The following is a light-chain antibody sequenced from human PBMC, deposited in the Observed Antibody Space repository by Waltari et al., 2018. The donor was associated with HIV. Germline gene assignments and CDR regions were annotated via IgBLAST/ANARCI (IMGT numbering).Light chain of an antibody. CDR2: SIN. V-gene: IGLV1-47*03. CDR3: AAWDDSLSGYV. Sequence: QSVLTQPPSASGTPGQRVTISCSGSSANIGSSYVYWYQQVPGTAPKLLIYSINHRPSGDPDRFSGSQSGTSASLAISGLWSEDEADYYCAAWDDSLSGYVFGTGTKVTVL. CDR1: SANIGSSY. J-gene: IGLJ1*01.